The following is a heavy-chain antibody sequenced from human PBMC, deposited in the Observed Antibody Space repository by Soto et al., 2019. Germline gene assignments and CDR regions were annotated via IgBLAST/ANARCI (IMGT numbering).Heavy chain of an antibody. Sequence: LETLSLTCTVSGGSISSYYWSWIRQHPGKGLEWIGYIYYSGSTNYNPSLKSRVTISVDTSKNQFSLKLSSVTAADTAVYYCARSDLWFGDYWFDPWGQGTLVTVSS. CDR2: IYYSGST. CDR1: GGSISSYY. D-gene: IGHD3-10*01. CDR3: ARSDLWFGDYWFDP. J-gene: IGHJ5*02. V-gene: IGHV4-59*01.